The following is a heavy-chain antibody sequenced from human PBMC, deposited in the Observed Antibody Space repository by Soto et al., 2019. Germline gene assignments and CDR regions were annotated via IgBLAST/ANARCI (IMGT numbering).Heavy chain of an antibody. J-gene: IGHJ4*02. CDR3: ASKPLVGALDY. CDR2: INPNSGGT. V-gene: IGHV1-2*02. D-gene: IGHD1-26*01. Sequence: GASVKVSCKASGYTFTGYYMHWVRQAPGQGLEWMGWINPNSGGTNYAQKFQGRVTMTRDTSIGTAYMELSRLRSDGTAEYYCASKPLVGALDYWGQGTLVTVSS. CDR1: GYTFTGYY.